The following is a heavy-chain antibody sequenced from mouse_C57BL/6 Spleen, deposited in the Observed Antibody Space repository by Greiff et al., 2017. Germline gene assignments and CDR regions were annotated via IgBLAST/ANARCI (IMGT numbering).Heavy chain of an antibody. CDR1: GFTFSSYG. D-gene: IGHD2-4*01. CDR2: ISSGGSYT. V-gene: IGHV5-6*01. J-gene: IGHJ1*03. Sequence: EVQVVESGGDLVKPGGSLKLSCAASGFTFSSYGMSWVRQTPDKRLEWVATISSGGSYTYYPDSVKGRFTISRDNAKNTLYLQMSSLKSEDTAMYYCARQNDYAHWYFDVWGTGTTVTVAS. CDR3: ARQNDYAHWYFDV.